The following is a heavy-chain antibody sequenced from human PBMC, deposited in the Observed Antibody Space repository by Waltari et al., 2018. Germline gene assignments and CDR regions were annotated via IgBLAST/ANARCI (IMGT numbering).Heavy chain of an antibody. CDR2: SYSGGST. CDR1: GFTVSSNY. D-gene: IGHD3-10*01. J-gene: IGHJ4*02. CDR3: ARGGTHYYDSGSYYSTPYYFDY. V-gene: IGHV3-53*02. Sequence: EVQLVETGGGLIQPGGSLRLSCAASGFTVSSNYMSWVRQAPGKGLEWVSVSYSGGSTYYADSGKGRFTISRDNSKNTLYLQMNSLRAEDTAVYYCARGGTHYYDSGSYYSTPYYFDYWGQGTLVTVSS.